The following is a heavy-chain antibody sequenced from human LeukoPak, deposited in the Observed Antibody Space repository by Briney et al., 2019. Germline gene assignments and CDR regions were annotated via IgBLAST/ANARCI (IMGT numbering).Heavy chain of an antibody. CDR1: GYTFTTYD. CDR2: MNPNSGNT. Sequence: ASVKVSCKASGYTFTTYDINWVRHATGQGLEWLGWMNPNSGNTGYAQKFQGRVTLTRDTSISTVSMEMSSLRSEDTAVYYCARGLGRTAMITRGGVRFDYWGQGTLVSVSS. V-gene: IGHV1-8*01. CDR3: ARGLGRTAMITRGGVRFDY. D-gene: IGHD5-18*01. J-gene: IGHJ4*02.